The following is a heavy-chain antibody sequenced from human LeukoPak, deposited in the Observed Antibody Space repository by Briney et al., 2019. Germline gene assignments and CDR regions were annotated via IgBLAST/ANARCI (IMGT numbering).Heavy chain of an antibody. CDR3: ARFEQLGPY. V-gene: IGHV1-18*01. J-gene: IGHJ4*02. CDR2: ISAYNGNA. D-gene: IGHD6-6*01. CDR1: GYTFTSYG. Sequence: ASVKVSCKASGYTFTSYGISWVRQAPGQGLEWMGWISAYNGNANYAQKLQGRVTMTTDKSTSTAYMELSSLRSEDTAVYYCARFEQLGPYWGQGTLVTVSS.